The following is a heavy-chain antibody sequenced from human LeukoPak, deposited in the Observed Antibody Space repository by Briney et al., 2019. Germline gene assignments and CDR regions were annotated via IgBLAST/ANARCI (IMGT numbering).Heavy chain of an antibody. J-gene: IGHJ3*02. Sequence: GRSLRLSCAASGFTFSSYAMHWVRQAPGKGLEWVAVISYDGSNKYYADSVKGRFTISRDNSKNTLYLQMNSLRAEDTAVYYCASSTYYYGSGTENDAFDIWGQGTMVTVSS. V-gene: IGHV3-30*04. CDR1: GFTFSSYA. CDR3: ASSTYYYGSGTENDAFDI. D-gene: IGHD3-10*01. CDR2: ISYDGSNK.